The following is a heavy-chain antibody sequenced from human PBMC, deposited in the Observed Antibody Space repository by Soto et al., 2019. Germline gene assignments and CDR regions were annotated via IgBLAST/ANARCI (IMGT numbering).Heavy chain of an antibody. CDR3: ARDRGLLYPFDY. J-gene: IGHJ4*02. V-gene: IGHV4-30-4*01. CDR1: GGSISSGDYY. D-gene: IGHD3-3*01. Sequence: ASETLSLTCTVSGGSISSGDYYGSWIRQPPGKGLERIGYIYYSGSTYCNPSLKSRVTISVDTSKNQFSLQLSSVTAADTAVYYCARDRGLLYPFDYWGQGTLGTVSS. CDR2: IYYSGST.